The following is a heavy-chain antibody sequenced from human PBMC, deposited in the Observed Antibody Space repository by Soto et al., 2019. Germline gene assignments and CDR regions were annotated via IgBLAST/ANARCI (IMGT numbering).Heavy chain of an antibody. D-gene: IGHD3-10*01. CDR1: GSTFSRYG. CDR3: ATDSRFGQFLFDY. V-gene: IGHV1-69*12. J-gene: IGHJ4*02. CDR2: ITPLYRIE. Sequence: VQLVQSGAEVKKPGSLVKVSCKDSGSTFSRYGIAWVRQVPGQGLEWVGGITPLYRIENYAQKFQGRLTITADEYTSTAFMELSSLRSEDTAVYYCATDSRFGQFLFDYWGQGTLVTVSS.